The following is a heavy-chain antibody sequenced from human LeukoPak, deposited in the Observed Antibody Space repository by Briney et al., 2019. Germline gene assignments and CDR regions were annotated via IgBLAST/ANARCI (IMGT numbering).Heavy chain of an antibody. CDR3: TTESAYCGGDCYSGY. J-gene: IGHJ4*02. V-gene: IGHV3-15*01. D-gene: IGHD2-21*02. CDR2: IKSKTDGGTT. CDR1: GFTFSNAW. Sequence: PGGSLRLSCAASGFTFSNAWMSWVRQAPGKGLEWVSRIKSKTDGGTTDYAAPVKGRFTISRDDSKNTLYLQMNSLKTEDTAVYYCTTESAYCGGDCYSGYWGQGTLVTVSS.